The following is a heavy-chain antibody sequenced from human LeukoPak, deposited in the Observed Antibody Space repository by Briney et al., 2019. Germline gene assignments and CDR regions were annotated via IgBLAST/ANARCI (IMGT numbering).Heavy chain of an antibody. Sequence: SETLSLTCAVYGGSFSGYYWSWIRQPPGKGLEWIGEINHSGSTNYNPSLKSRVTISVDTSKNQFSLKLSSVTAADTAVYYCARRGRQQLVKYFQHWGQGTLVTVSS. J-gene: IGHJ1*01. V-gene: IGHV4-34*01. CDR3: ARRGRQQLVKYFQH. D-gene: IGHD6-13*01. CDR2: INHSGST. CDR1: GGSFSGYY.